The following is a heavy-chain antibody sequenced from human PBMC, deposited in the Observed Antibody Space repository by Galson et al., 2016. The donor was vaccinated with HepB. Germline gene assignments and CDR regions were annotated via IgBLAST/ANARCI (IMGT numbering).Heavy chain of an antibody. V-gene: IGHV3-11*01. J-gene: IGHJ5*02. CDR2: INSISSHI. CDR3: TGGLVRNSDHVS. Sequence: SLRLSCAASGFRFSDCYMSWIRQAPGKGLEWVSYINSISSHIFYADSVKGRFAVSRDNARAAVYLDMSGLRADDTAVYYCTGGLVRNSDHVSWGQGTLVTVSS. CDR1: GFRFSDCY. D-gene: IGHD1-14*01.